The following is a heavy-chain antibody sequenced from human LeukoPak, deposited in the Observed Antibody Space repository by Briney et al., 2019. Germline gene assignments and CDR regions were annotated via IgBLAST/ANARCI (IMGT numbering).Heavy chain of an antibody. D-gene: IGHD5-24*01. CDR1: GFTFRSYA. J-gene: IGHJ4*02. V-gene: IGHV3-23*01. Sequence: GGSLRLSCAASGFTFRSYAMSWVRQAPGKGLEWVSSIIANGDSTYYADSVKGRFTISIDNSKNTVYLQMNSLRDEDTAVYYCAKGAGGSYGLYYFDYWGQGTLVTVSS. CDR3: AKGAGGSYGLYYFDY. CDR2: IIANGDST.